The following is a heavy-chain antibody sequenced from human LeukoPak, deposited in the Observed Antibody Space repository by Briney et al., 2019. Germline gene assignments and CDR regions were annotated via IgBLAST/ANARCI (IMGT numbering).Heavy chain of an antibody. V-gene: IGHV3-30*18. Sequence: GGSLRLSCAASGFTFSSYGMHWVRQAPGKGLEWVAVISYDGSNKYYADSVKGRFTISRDNSKNTLYLQMNSLRAEDTAVYYCAKDAYYYDSSGYYFYYYYGMDVWGQGTTVTVSS. CDR1: GFTFSSYG. CDR3: AKDAYYYDSSGYYFYYYYGMDV. J-gene: IGHJ6*02. CDR2: ISYDGSNK. D-gene: IGHD3-22*01.